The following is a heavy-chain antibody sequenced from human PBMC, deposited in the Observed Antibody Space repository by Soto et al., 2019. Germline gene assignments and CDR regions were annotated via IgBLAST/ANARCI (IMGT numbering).Heavy chain of an antibody. Sequence: PSQTLSLTCPVYGGSFSGYYWSWIRHPPGKGLEWIGGINHSGSTNYNPSLKSRFTMSVDTSKNQFSLKLSAVTAADTAVYYCARAPGYYGSGSRASAYFDYWGQGTLVTVSS. CDR1: GGSFSGYY. D-gene: IGHD3-10*01. J-gene: IGHJ4*02. CDR3: ARAPGYYGSGSRASAYFDY. CDR2: INHSGST. V-gene: IGHV4-34*01.